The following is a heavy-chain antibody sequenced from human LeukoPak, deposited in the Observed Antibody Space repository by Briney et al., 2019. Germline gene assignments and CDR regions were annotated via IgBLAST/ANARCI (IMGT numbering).Heavy chain of an antibody. CDR2: INHSGST. CDR3: ARRATKSGLAAAGFQH. D-gene: IGHD6-13*01. Sequence: SETLSLTCAVYGGSFSGYYWSWIRQTPGKGLEWIGEINHSGSTNYNPSLKSRVTISVDTSKNQFSLKLSSVTAEGTAVYYCARRATKSGLAAAGFQHWDQATLVTVSS. CDR1: GGSFSGYY. J-gene: IGHJ1*01. V-gene: IGHV4-34*01.